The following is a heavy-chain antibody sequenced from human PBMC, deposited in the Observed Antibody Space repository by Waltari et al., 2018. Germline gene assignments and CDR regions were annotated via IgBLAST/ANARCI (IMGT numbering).Heavy chain of an antibody. V-gene: IGHV3-53*01. CDR3: ARHVSGPTRAAFDV. Sequence: EVQLVESGGGLIQPVGSLRLSCVGSGFTVNTNYMSWVRQVPGKGLEWVSNIPLGTNANYAESVRGRFTISRDNSKDTLYLQMNSLRVEDTAVYFCARHVSGPTRAAFDVWGQGTMVTVSP. J-gene: IGHJ3*01. CDR1: GFTVNTNY. CDR2: IPLGTNA. D-gene: IGHD6-19*01.